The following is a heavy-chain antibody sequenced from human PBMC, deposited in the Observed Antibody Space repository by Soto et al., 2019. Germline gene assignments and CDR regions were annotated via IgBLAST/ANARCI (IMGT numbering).Heavy chain of an antibody. J-gene: IGHJ4*02. CDR2: IYYSGST. Sequence: SETLSLTCTASGGSVSSGSYYWSWIRQPPGKGLEWIGYIYYSGSTNYNPSLKSRVTISVDTSKNQFSLKLSSVTAADTAVYYCARGPRVLGAVGPLRLAYWGQGTLVTVSS. CDR3: ARGPRVLGAVGPLRLAY. V-gene: IGHV4-61*01. D-gene: IGHD3-3*02. CDR1: GGSVSSGSYY.